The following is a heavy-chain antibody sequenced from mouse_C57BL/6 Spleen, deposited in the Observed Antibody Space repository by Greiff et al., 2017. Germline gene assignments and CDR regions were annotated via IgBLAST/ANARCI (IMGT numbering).Heavy chain of an antibody. CDR3: ASSDGYCVFDY. CDR1: GYTFTDYY. CDR2: IYPGSGNT. D-gene: IGHD2-3*01. V-gene: IGHV1-84*01. Sequence: VQLMESGPELVKPGASVKISCKASGYTFTDYYINWVKQRPGQGLEWIGWIYPGSGNTKYNEKFKGKATLTVNTSSRTAYMQLSSLTSEDSAVFFCASSDGYCVFDYWGQGTTLTVSS. J-gene: IGHJ2*01.